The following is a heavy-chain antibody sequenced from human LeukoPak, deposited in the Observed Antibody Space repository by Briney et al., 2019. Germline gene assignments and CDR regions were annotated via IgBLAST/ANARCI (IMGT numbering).Heavy chain of an antibody. CDR2: ISPSGGYI. J-gene: IGHJ4*02. D-gene: IGHD6-13*01. V-gene: IGHV3-21*01. CDR3: ARDVGLAAAGDY. CDR1: GFTFGSFS. Sequence: GGSLRLSCAASGFTFGSFSMTWVRQAPGKGLEWVSSISPSGGYIYYADSVKGRFTISRDNAKNSLYLQMSSLRAEDTAVYYCARDVGLAAAGDYWGQGTLVTVSS.